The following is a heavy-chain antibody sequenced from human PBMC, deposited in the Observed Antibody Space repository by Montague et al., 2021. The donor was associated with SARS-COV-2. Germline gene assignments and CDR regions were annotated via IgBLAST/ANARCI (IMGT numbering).Heavy chain of an antibody. CDR2: INQDETAK. Sequence: SLRLSCAASGFTSGDYQMTWFRQAPGQGLQWVANINQDETAKTYVDSVKGRFTISRDNAKNSLILQMNSLKDEDTAVYYCARSPRGSGTGWLDYWGQGTLVTVSS. J-gene: IGHJ4*02. V-gene: IGHV3-7*01. D-gene: IGHD3/OR15-3a*01. CDR1: GFTSGDYQ. CDR3: ARSPRGSGTGWLDY.